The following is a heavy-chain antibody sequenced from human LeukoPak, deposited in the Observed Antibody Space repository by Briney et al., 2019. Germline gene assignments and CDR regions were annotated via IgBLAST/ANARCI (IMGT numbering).Heavy chain of an antibody. J-gene: IGHJ4*02. CDR2: ISSSSSYI. CDR1: GFTFSSYS. CDR3: ARDRGWSGGRPSDY. V-gene: IGHV3-21*01. Sequence: GGSLRLSCAASGFTFSSYSMNWVRQAPGKGLEWVSPISSSSSYIYYADSVKGRFTISRDNAKNSLYLQMNSLRAEDTAVYYCARDRGWSGGRPSDYWGQGTLVTVSS. D-gene: IGHD3-3*01.